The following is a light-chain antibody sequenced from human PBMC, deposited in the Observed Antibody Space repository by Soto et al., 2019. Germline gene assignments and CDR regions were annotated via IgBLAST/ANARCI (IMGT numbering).Light chain of an antibody. V-gene: IGKV3-11*01. CDR1: QSVSSY. J-gene: IGKJ1*01. Sequence: EIVLTQSPATLSLSPGERATLSCRASQSVSSYLAWYQQKPGQPPRLLIYDASNRATGIPARFSGSGSGTDFTLTISSLEPEDFAVYYCPQRSNWPWTFGQGTKVEIK. CDR3: PQRSNWPWT. CDR2: DAS.